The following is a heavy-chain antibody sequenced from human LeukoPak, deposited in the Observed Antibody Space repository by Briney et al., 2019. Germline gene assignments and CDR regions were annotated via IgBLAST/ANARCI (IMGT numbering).Heavy chain of an antibody. CDR3: AREKRVAGSRGGFDP. J-gene: IGHJ5*02. CDR2: INPNSGGT. D-gene: IGHD6-19*01. CDR1: GYTFTGYY. Sequence: GSVTVSCKASGYTFTGYYMHWVRQAPGQGREWMGWINPNSGGTNYAQTFQGRVTMTRDTSISTAYMELSRLRSDDTAVYYCAREKRVAGSRGGFDPWGQGTLVTVSS. V-gene: IGHV1-2*02.